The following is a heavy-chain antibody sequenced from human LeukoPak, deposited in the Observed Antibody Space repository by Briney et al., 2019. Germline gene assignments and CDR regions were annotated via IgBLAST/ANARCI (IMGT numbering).Heavy chain of an antibody. CDR3: ARQMTTVTYFDASDI. D-gene: IGHD4-17*01. CDR2: ISSSGSTI. Sequence: GGSLRLSCTASGFTFGDYVMSWVRHAPGKGLEWVSYISSSGSTIYYADSVKGRFTISRDNAKNSLYLQMNSLRAEDTAVYYCARQMTTVTYFDASDIWGRGTMVTVSS. J-gene: IGHJ3*02. V-gene: IGHV3-48*03. CDR1: GFTFGDYV.